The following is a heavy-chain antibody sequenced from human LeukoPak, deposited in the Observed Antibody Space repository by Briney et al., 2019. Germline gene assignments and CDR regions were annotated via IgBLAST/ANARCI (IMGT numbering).Heavy chain of an antibody. CDR3: ARSQWELLRL. CDR2: MNPNSGAT. V-gene: IGHV1-8*01. J-gene: IGHJ4*02. CDR1: GYTFNSYD. D-gene: IGHD1-26*01. Sequence: ASVKVSCKASGYTFNSYDFNWQRQATGQGPEWMGWMNPNSGATGYAQKFQGRVTMTRSASINTAYMELSSLRSEDTAVYYCARSQWELLRLWGQGTLVTVSS.